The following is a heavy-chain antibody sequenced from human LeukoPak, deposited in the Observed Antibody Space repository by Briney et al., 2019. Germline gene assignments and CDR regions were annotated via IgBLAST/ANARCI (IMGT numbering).Heavy chain of an antibody. CDR3: ARASREWGYYYGYYYYYMDV. V-gene: IGHV1-46*01. CDR2: INPSGGST. Sequence: ASVKVSCKASGYTFTSYYMHWVRQAPGQGLEWMGIINPSGGSTSYAQKFQGRVTMTRDTSTSTVYMELSSLRSEDTAVYYCARASREWGYYYGYYYYYMDVWGKGTTVTVSS. D-gene: IGHD3-22*01. J-gene: IGHJ6*03. CDR1: GYTFTSYY.